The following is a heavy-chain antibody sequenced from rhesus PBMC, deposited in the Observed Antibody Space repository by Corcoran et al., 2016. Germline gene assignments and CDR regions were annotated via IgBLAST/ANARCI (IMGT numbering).Heavy chain of an antibody. J-gene: IGHJ4*01. CDR2: INSGGGST. CDR1: GFTFSSYG. D-gene: IGHD6-13*01. CDR3: AKARYYSSWSLVY. Sequence: EVQLVETGGGLVQPGGSLKLSCAASGFTFSSYGMSWVRQAPGKGLEWVSAINSGGGSTYYADSVEDRFPLSRANAKTALSLKMNSLRAEDTAVDYCAKARYYSSWSLVYWGQGVLVTVSS. V-gene: IGHV3S5*01.